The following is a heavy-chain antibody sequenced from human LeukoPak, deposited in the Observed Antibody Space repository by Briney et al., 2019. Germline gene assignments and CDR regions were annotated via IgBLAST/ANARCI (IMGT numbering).Heavy chain of an antibody. J-gene: IGHJ4*02. V-gene: IGHV3-11*04. Sequence: NPGGSLRLSCAASGFTFSDYYMSWIRQAPGKGLEWVSYISSSGSTIYYADSVKGRFTISRDNAKNSLYLQMNSLRAEDTAVYYCARDSQSHRGYYDFWSGSDQPASHFDYWGQGTLVTVSS. CDR2: ISSSGSTI. CDR1: GFTFSDYY. D-gene: IGHD3-3*01. CDR3: ARDSQSHRGYYDFWSGSDQPASHFDY.